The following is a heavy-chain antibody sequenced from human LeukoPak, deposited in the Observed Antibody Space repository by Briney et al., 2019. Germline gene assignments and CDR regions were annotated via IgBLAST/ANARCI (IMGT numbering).Heavy chain of an antibody. Sequence: ASVKVSCKASGYTFIGYYMHWVRQAPGQGLEWMGWINPNSGGTNYAQKFQGRVTMTRDTSISTAYMELSRLRSDDTAVYYCARRAPLSGESFDYWGQGTLVTVSS. CDR1: GYTFIGYY. CDR2: INPNSGGT. V-gene: IGHV1-2*02. D-gene: IGHD4-17*01. J-gene: IGHJ4*02. CDR3: ARRAPLSGESFDY.